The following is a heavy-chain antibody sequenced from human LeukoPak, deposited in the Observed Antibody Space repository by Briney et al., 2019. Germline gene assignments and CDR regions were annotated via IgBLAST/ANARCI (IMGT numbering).Heavy chain of an antibody. CDR3: AKPHLDD. J-gene: IGHJ4*02. Sequence: GGSLRLSCAASGFTFSSYEMNWVRQAPGKGLEWVAFIRYDGSNKYYADSVKGRFTISRDNSKNTLYLQMNSLRAGDTAVYYCAKPHLDDWGQGTLVTVSS. CDR1: GFTFSSYE. V-gene: IGHV3-30*02. CDR2: IRYDGSNK.